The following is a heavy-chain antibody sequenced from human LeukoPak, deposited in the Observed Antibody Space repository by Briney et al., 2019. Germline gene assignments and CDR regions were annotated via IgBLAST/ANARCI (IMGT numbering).Heavy chain of an antibody. CDR3: AREIDYDSSGYVDY. CDR2: ISAYNGNT. J-gene: IGHJ4*02. V-gene: IGHV1-18*01. Sequence: ASVKVSCKASGYTFTSYGISWVRQAPGQGLEWMGWISAYNGNTNYAQKLQGRVTMTTDTSTSTAYMELRSLRSDDTAVYYCAREIDYDSSGYVDYWGQGTLVTVSS. CDR1: GYTFTSYG. D-gene: IGHD3-22*01.